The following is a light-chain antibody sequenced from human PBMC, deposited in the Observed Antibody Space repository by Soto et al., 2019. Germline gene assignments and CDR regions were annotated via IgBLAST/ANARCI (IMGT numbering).Light chain of an antibody. CDR2: GAS. Sequence: EIVLTQSPGPLSLSPGERATLSCRASQSVSSTYLAWYQQKPGQAPRLLIYGASTRATGIPARFSGSGSGTDLTLTISSLEPEDFAVYYCQQRSNWPPTITFGQGTRLEN. CDR3: QQRSNWPPTIT. V-gene: IGKV3D-20*02. CDR1: QSVSSTY. J-gene: IGKJ5*01.